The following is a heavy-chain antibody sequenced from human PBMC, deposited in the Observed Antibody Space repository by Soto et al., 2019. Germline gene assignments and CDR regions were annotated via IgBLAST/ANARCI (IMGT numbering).Heavy chain of an antibody. CDR3: TRVLDRGFSDY. CDR1: NGTIIGHY. D-gene: IGHD1-26*01. J-gene: IGHJ4*02. CDR2: VHSGGAI. Sequence: SLTSTVANGTIIGHYWSWIRQPPGKSLEWIGHVHSGGAINYNPSLRSRLTVSADTSKNQFSLQLTSVTAADTAIYYCTRVLDRGFSDYWGQGTLVPVSS. V-gene: IGHV4-59*11.